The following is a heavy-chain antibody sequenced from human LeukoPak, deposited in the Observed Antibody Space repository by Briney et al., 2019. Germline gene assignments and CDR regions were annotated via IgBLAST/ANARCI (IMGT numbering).Heavy chain of an antibody. CDR2: INPNSGGT. J-gene: IGHJ4*02. V-gene: IGHV1-2*02. CDR3: ARSGITIFGVVIPLH. D-gene: IGHD3-3*01. CDR1: GYTFTGYY. Sequence: AAVKVSCKPSGYTFTGYYMHWVRQAPGRGLGWVGWINPNSGGTNYAQKFQGRVTMTRDTSISTAYMELSRLRSDDTAVYYCARSGITIFGVVIPLHWGQGTLVTVSS.